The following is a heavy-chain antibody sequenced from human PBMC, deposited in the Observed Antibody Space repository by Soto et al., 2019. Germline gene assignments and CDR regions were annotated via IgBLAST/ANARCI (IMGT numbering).Heavy chain of an antibody. CDR1: GFTFSSYA. J-gene: IGHJ4*02. Sequence: QVQLVESGGGVGQPGRSLRLSCAASGFTFSSYAMHLVRQAPGKGREWVAVISYYGSNKYYADSVKGRFTISRDNSKNTLYLQMNRLSAEDTAVYYCARDRGYSYGAFDYWCQGTLVTVSS. CDR2: ISYYGSNK. D-gene: IGHD5-18*01. V-gene: IGHV3-30-3*01. CDR3: ARDRGYSYGAFDY.